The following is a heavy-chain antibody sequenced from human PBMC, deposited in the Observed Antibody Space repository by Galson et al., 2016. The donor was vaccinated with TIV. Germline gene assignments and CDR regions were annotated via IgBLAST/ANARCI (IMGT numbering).Heavy chain of an antibody. D-gene: IGHD2-15*01. CDR1: GYTLSHYY. V-gene: IGHV1-46*01. Sequence: SVKVSCKASGYTLSHYYMHWVRQAPGQGLEWVGVIDPLGGGTTYAPQFQGRVTMTRDTSTSTVFMELTSLRSDDTAVFYRATFSGARGPFDYWGQGTLVAVSS. CDR2: IDPLGGGT. CDR3: ATFSGARGPFDY. J-gene: IGHJ4*02.